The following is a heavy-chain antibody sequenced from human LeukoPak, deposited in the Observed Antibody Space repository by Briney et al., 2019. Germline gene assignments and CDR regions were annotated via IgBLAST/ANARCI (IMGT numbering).Heavy chain of an antibody. CDR3: ARASQQLVRNYYYGMDV. V-gene: IGHV4-59*01. CDR2: IYYSGST. J-gene: IGHJ6*02. D-gene: IGHD6-13*01. Sequence: SETLSLTCIVSGGSISSYYWSWMRQPPGRGVEGVGYIYYSGSTNYNPSLKSRVTRSVDTSKNQFSLKLSSVTAADTAVYYCARASQQLVRNYYYGMDVWGQGTTVTVSS. CDR1: GGSISSYY.